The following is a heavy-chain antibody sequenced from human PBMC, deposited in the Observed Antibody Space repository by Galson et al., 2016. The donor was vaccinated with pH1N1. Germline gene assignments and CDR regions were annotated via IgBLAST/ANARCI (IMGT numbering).Heavy chain of an antibody. D-gene: IGHD3-10*01. J-gene: IGHJ6*02. V-gene: IGHV3-43D*04. CDR2: ISWDGGSI. CDR3: AKDTLIVGGSGGMDV. Sequence: SLRLSCAASGFTFDEYAMHWVRQAPGKGLEWVSLISWDGGSIFYADSVKGRFTISRDNSKNSLFLEMNSLRAEDSALYYCAKDTLIVGGSGGMDVWGPGTTVTVSS. CDR1: GFTFDEYA.